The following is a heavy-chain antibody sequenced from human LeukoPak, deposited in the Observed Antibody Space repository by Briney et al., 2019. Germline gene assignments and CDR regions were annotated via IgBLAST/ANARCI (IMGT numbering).Heavy chain of an antibody. CDR1: GSRFTSYW. J-gene: IGHJ3*02. CDR2: IYPGDSDT. Sequence: GASLKISCKGSGSRFTSYWIGWVRQLPGKGLEWMGIIYPGDSDTRYSPSFQGQVTISADKSISTAYLQWSSLKASDTAMYYCARQPNYDIWTGPGYDAFDIWGQGTMVTVSS. V-gene: IGHV5-51*01. D-gene: IGHD3-9*01. CDR3: ARQPNYDIWTGPGYDAFDI.